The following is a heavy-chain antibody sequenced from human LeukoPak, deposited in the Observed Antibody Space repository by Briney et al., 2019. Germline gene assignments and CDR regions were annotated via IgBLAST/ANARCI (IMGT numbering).Heavy chain of an antibody. V-gene: IGHV4-39*01. D-gene: IGHD3-9*01. J-gene: IGHJ6*03. Sequence: SETLSLTCTVSNASINNVNYYWGWIRQPPGKGLEWIASVYYSGSTYYSPFFRGRVTISVETSKSQFSLRLNSVTAADTAIYFCAKGGDWDYYYYMDVWGKGTTVTVSS. CDR1: NASINNVNYY. CDR2: VYYSGST. CDR3: AKGGDWDYYYYMDV.